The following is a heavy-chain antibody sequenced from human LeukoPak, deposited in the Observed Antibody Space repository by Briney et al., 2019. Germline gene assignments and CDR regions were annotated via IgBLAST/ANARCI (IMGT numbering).Heavy chain of an antibody. CDR2: IIPIFGTA. CDR3: ARDGVIAAAGIPFDY. D-gene: IGHD6-13*01. J-gene: IGHJ4*02. Sequence: TVKVSCKASGGTFSSYAISWVRQAPGRGIEWMGGIIPIFGTANYAQKFQGRVTITADESTSTAYMELSSLRSEDTAVYYCARDGVIAAAGIPFDYWGQGTLVTVSS. V-gene: IGHV1-69*13. CDR1: GGTFSSYA.